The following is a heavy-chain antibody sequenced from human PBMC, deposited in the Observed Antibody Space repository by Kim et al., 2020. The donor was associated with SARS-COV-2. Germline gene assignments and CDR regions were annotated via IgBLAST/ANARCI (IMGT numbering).Heavy chain of an antibody. J-gene: IGHJ4*02. Sequence: TNYNPSLKSRVTISVDTSKNQFSLKLSSVTAADTAVYYCARGGAAVHFDYWGQGTLVTVSS. CDR3: ARGGAAVHFDY. V-gene: IGHV4-34*01. D-gene: IGHD6-13*01. CDR2: T.